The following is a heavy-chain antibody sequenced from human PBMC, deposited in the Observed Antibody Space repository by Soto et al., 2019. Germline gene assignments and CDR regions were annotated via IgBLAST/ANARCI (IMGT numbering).Heavy chain of an antibody. CDR2: IWYDGSNK. Sequence: QVQLVESGGGVGQPGRSLRLSCAASGFTFSSYGMHWVRQAPGKGLEGVAVIWYDGSNKYYADSVKGRFTISRDNSKNTRYLQMNSLRAEDTAVYYCARDRAWFVEFDAFDIWGQGTMVTVSS. V-gene: IGHV3-33*01. CDR1: GFTFSSYG. J-gene: IGHJ3*02. D-gene: IGHD3-10*01. CDR3: ARDRAWFVEFDAFDI.